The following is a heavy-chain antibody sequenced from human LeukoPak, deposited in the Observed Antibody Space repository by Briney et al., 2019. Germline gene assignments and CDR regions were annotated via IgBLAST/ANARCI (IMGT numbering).Heavy chain of an antibody. CDR1: GFTFSSYW. V-gene: IGHV3-74*01. CDR2: TNSDGSTT. J-gene: IGHJ4*02. CDR3: ARDDYYLDY. D-gene: IGHD3-3*01. Sequence: PGGSLRLSCAASGFTFSSYWMHWVRQAPGKGLVWVSRTNSDGSTTNYADSVKGRFTISRDNAKNTLYLQMNSLGAEDTAVYYCARDDYYLDYWGQGTLVTVFS.